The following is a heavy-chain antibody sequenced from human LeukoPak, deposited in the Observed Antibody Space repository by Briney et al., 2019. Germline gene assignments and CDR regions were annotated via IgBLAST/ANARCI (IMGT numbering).Heavy chain of an antibody. Sequence: PSETLSLTCTVSGGSISSGSYYWSWIRQPAGKGLEWIGRIYTSGSTNYNPSLKSRVTISVDTSKNQFSLKLSSVTAADTAVYYCASRRYDILTGYGYWGQGTLVTVSS. J-gene: IGHJ4*02. CDR3: ASRRYDILTGYGY. CDR1: GGSISSGSYY. D-gene: IGHD3-9*01. V-gene: IGHV4-61*02. CDR2: IYTSGST.